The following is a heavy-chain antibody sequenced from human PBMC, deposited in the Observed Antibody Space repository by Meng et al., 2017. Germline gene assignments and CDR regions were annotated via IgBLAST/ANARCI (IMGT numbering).Heavy chain of an antibody. V-gene: IGHV1-69*13. Sequence: SVKVSCKASGGTFSSYAISWVRQAPGQGLEWMGGIIPIFGTANYAQKFQGRVTITADESTSTAYMELSSLRSEDTAVYYCARDSSTLRGAPYYYYGMDVWGQGTTVTVS. CDR3: ARDSSTLRGAPYYYYGMDV. J-gene: IGHJ6*02. CDR1: GGTFSSYA. CDR2: IIPIFGTA. D-gene: IGHD3-10*01.